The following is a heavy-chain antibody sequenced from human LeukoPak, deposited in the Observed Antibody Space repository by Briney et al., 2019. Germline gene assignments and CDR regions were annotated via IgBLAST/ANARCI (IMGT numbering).Heavy chain of an antibody. V-gene: IGHV3-7*04. CDR3: ATDLQPFDY. Sequence: GGSLRLSCAASGFTFSSYWMSWVRQAPGKGLEWVANIKQDGSEKYYVDSVKDRFTISRDNANNSLYLQMNTLRAEDTAVYYCATDLQPFDYWGQGTLVTVSS. D-gene: IGHD2-2*01. J-gene: IGHJ4*02. CDR2: IKQDGSEK. CDR1: GFTFSSYW.